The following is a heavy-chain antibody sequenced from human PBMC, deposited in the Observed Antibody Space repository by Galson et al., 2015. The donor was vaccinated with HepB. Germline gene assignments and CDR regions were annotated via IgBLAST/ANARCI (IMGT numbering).Heavy chain of an antibody. CDR1: GFAFSSYA. Sequence: SLRLSCAASGFAFSSYAMSWVRQAPGKGLEWISAITDSDDNTYYADSVKGRFTISRDNSKNTLYLQMNSLTAEDTAVYYCAKALITLFRAPFHYWGQGTLVTVSS. V-gene: IGHV3-23*01. CDR2: ITDSDDNT. D-gene: IGHD3-10*01. J-gene: IGHJ4*02. CDR3: AKALITLFRAPFHY.